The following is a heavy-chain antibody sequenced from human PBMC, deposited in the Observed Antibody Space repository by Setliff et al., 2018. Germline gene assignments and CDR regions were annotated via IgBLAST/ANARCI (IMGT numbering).Heavy chain of an antibody. D-gene: IGHD6-13*01. V-gene: IGHV3-30*01. CDR2: ITYDGTNN. Sequence: QTGGSLRLSCVASGFTFSNYAMHWVRQAPGKGLEWVAVITYDGTNNFYADSVKGRFTISRDISKNTLYLQMNSLRPEDTALYYCAGSRYTNRWYGMSAMDVWGKGTTVTVSS. CDR1: GFTFSNYA. CDR3: AGSRYTNRWYGMSAMDV. J-gene: IGHJ6*03.